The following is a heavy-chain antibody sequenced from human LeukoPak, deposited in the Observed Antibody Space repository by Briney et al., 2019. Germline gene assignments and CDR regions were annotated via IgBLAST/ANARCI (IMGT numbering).Heavy chain of an antibody. Sequence: PGGSLRLSCAASGFTFSTYWMGWVRQAPGKGLEWVSYISSSSSTIYYADSVKGRFTISRDNAKNSLYLQMNSLRAEDTAVYYCAKDQHKSRITIFGVVITAFDIWGQGTMVTVSS. CDR2: ISSSSSTI. CDR3: AKDQHKSRITIFGVVITAFDI. CDR1: GFTFSTYW. D-gene: IGHD3-3*01. V-gene: IGHV3-48*04. J-gene: IGHJ3*02.